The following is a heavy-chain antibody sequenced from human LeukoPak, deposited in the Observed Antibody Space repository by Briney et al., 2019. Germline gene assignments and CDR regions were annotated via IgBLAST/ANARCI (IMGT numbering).Heavy chain of an antibody. CDR1: GYTLTELS. D-gene: IGHD2-15*01. V-gene: IGHV1-24*01. J-gene: IGHJ2*01. CDR2: FDPEDGET. CDR3: ATAPYCSGGSCYPSYWYFDL. Sequence: ASVKVSCKVSGYTLTELSMHWVRQAPGKGLEWMGGFDPEDGETIYAQKFQGRVTMTEDTSTDTAYMELSSLRSEDTAVYYCATAPYCSGGSCYPSYWYFDLWGRGTLVTVSS.